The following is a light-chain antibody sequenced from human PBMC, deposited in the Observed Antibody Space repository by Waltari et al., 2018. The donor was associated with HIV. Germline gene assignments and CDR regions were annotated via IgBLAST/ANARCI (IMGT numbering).Light chain of an antibody. J-gene: IGKJ1*01. CDR3: HQYASFSGT. V-gene: IGKV1-5*03. CDR1: QNVGAF. Sequence: DIRLTQPPSSLSASAGDRVAITCRAGQNVGAFLAWYQQKPGKPPKLLIFQASILEGGVPSRCSGSVSGSDFTLTINGLQSDDFATYYCHQYASFSGTFGQGTKVEL. CDR2: QAS.